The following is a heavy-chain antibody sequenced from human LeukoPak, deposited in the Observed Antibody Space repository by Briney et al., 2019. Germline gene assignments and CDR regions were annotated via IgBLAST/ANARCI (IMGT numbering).Heavy chain of an antibody. CDR1: GFTFSSYG. CDR2: ISYDGSNK. V-gene: IGHV3-30*18. J-gene: IGHJ4*02. Sequence: PGGSLRLSCAASGFTFSSYGMHWVRQAPGKGLEWVAVISYDGSNKYYADSVKGRFTISRDNSKNTLYLQMNSLRAEDTAVYYCAKEGYSSGWYGDYWGQGTLVTVSS. CDR3: AKEGYSSGWYGDY. D-gene: IGHD6-19*01.